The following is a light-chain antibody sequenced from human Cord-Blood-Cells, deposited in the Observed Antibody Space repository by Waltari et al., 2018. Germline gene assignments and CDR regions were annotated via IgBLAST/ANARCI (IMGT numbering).Light chain of an antibody. Sequence: QSVLTQPPSASGPPGQRVTIASSGSSSNIGSNYVYWYQQLPGTAPKLLIYRNNQRPSGVPVRFSGSKSGTSASLAISGIRSEDEADYYCAAWDDSLSGRVFGGGTKLTVL. CDR2: RNN. CDR3: AAWDDSLSGRV. CDR1: SSNIGSNY. J-gene: IGLJ3*02. V-gene: IGLV1-47*01.